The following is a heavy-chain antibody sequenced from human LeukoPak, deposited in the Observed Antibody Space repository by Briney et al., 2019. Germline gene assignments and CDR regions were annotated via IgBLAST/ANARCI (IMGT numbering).Heavy chain of an antibody. CDR1: GFTFSSYA. J-gene: IGHJ5*02. CDR2: ISYDGSNK. D-gene: IGHD1-26*01. V-gene: IGHV3-30-3*01. Sequence: GGSLRLSCAASGFTFSSYAMHWVRQAPGKGLEWVAVISYDGSNKYYADSVKGRFTISRDNSKNTLYLQMNSLRAEDTAVYYCARGMEVGASYNWFDPWGQGTLVTVSS. CDR3: ARGMEVGASYNWFDP.